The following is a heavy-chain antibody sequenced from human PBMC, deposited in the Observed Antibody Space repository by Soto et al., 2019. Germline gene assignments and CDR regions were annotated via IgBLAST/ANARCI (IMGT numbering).Heavy chain of an antibody. CDR1: GFTFSSYA. D-gene: IGHD2-2*01. CDR3: ARHPWAAARGNYGMDV. J-gene: IGHJ6*02. CDR2: ISYDGSNK. Sequence: GGSLRLSCAASGFTFSSYAMHWVRQAPGKGLEWVAVISYDGSNKYYADSVKGRFTISRDNSKNTLYLQMNSLRAEDTAVDYCARHPWAAARGNYGMDVWGQGTTVTVSS. V-gene: IGHV3-30-3*01.